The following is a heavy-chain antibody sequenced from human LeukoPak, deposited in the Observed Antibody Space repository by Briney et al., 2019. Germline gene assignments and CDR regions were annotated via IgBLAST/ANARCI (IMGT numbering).Heavy chain of an antibody. J-gene: IGHJ4*02. D-gene: IGHD3-3*01. CDR2: INHSGST. CDR3: ARRAYGFWSALGLDY. CDR1: GFTFSTYW. V-gene: IGHV4-34*01. Sequence: GSLRLSCAASGFTFSTYWMSWIRQPPGKGLEWIGEINHSGSTNYNPSLKSRVTISVDTSKNQFSLKLSSVTAADTAVYYCARRAYGFWSALGLDYWGQGTLVTVSS.